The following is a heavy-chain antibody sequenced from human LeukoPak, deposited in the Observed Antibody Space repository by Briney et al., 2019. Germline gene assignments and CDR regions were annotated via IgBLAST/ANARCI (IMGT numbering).Heavy chain of an antibody. D-gene: IGHD6-6*01. CDR1: GYTFTGYY. CDR2: INPNSGGT. J-gene: IGHJ5*02. V-gene: IGHV1-2*02. Sequence: APVKVSCKASGYTFTGYYMHWVRQAPGQGLEWMGWINPNSGGTNYAQKFQGRVTMTRDTSISTAYMELSRLRSDDTAVYYCATDVGRIAARVRNWFDPWGQGTLVTVSS. CDR3: ATDVGRIAARVRNWFDP.